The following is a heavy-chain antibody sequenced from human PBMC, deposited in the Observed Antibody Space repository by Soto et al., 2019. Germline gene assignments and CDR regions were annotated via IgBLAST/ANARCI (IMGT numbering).Heavy chain of an antibody. D-gene: IGHD5-12*01. J-gene: IGHJ4*02. CDR3: ARASGYVPGGY. CDR1: GYPISSGYY. Sequence: PSETLSLTCAVSGYPISSGYYWGWIRQPPGKGLEWIGIIHHSGSTYYNPSLRSRITISVDTSKNQFSLKMPSVTAADPAVYYCARASGYVPGGYWGQGILVTVSS. V-gene: IGHV4-38-2*01. CDR2: IHHSGST.